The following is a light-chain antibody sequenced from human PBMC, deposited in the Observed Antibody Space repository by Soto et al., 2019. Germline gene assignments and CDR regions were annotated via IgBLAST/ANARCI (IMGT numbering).Light chain of an antibody. CDR1: SSDIGGYNY. J-gene: IGLJ1*01. CDR2: YVT. Sequence: QAASVSGSPGQSITISCTGTSSDIGGYNYVSWYQQHPGKAPKLIINYVTNRPSGVSNRFSGSKSGNTASLTISGLQADDEGDYYCSSYTSTASYVFGTGTKLTVL. V-gene: IGLV2-14*03. CDR3: SSYTSTASYV.